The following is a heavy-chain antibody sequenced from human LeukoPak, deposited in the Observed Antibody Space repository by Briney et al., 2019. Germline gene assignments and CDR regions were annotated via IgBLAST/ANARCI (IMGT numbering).Heavy chain of an antibody. CDR1: GGTFSSYA. CDR3: ARALRGAGKNWFDP. Sequence: ASVKVSCKASGGTFSSYAISWVRQAPGQGLEWMGRIIPILGIANYAQKFQGRVTITADKSTSTAYMELSSLRSEDTAVYYCARALRGAGKNWFDPWGQGTLVTVSS. J-gene: IGHJ5*02. CDR2: IIPILGIA. V-gene: IGHV1-69*04. D-gene: IGHD3-10*01.